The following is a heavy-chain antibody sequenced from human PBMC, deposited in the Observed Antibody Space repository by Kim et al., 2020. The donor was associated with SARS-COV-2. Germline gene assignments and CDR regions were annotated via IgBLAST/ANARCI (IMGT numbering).Heavy chain of an antibody. V-gene: IGHV4-39*01. CDR1: GGPISSSSYY. CDR3: ASQPTYSSSWHNYYYYGMDV. Sequence: SETLSLTCTVSGGPISSSSYYWGWIRQPPGKGLEWIGSIYYSGSTYYNPSLKSRVTISVDTSKNQFSLKLSSVTAADTAVYYCASQPTYSSSWHNYYYYGMDVWGQGTTVTVSS. D-gene: IGHD6-13*01. J-gene: IGHJ6*02. CDR2: IYYSGST.